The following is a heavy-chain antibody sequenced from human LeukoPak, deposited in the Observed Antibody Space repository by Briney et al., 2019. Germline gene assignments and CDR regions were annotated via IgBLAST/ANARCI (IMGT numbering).Heavy chain of an antibody. CDR3: ARALYTMVRRGGTYYFDY. D-gene: IGHD3-10*01. J-gene: IGHJ4*02. V-gene: IGHV3-30*04. CDR1: GFTFSSYA. CDR2: ISYDGSNK. Sequence: GGSLRLSCAASGFTFSSYAMHRVRQAPGKGLEWVAVISYDGSNKYYADSVKGRFTISRDNSKNTLYLQMNSLRAEDTAVYYCARALYTMVRRGGTYYFDYWGQGTLVTVSS.